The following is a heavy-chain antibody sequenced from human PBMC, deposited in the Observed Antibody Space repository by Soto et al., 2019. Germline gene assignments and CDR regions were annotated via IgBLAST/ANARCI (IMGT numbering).Heavy chain of an antibody. D-gene: IGHD3-16*02. CDR2: IYYSGST. Sequence: PSETLSLTCTVSGGSISSYYWSWIRQPPGKGLEWIGYIYYSGSTNYNPSIKSRVTISVDTSKNQFSLKLSSVTTADTAVYYCARESTFGGVIAFDYWGQGTLVTVSS. J-gene: IGHJ4*02. CDR3: ARESTFGGVIAFDY. V-gene: IGHV4-59*01. CDR1: GGSISSYY.